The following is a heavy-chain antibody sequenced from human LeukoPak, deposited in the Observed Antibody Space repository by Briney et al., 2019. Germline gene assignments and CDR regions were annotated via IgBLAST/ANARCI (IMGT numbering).Heavy chain of an antibody. CDR2: ISGSGGST. CDR1: GFTFSSYA. V-gene: IGHV3-23*01. J-gene: IGHJ6*02. D-gene: IGHD4-17*01. CDR3: ARDYGDYWGYYYYGMDV. Sequence: GGSLRLSCAASGFTFSSYAMSWVRQTPGKGLEWVSAISGSGGSTYYADSVKGRFTISRDNSKNTLFLQMNSLRAEDTAVYYCARDYGDYWGYYYYGMDVWGQGTTVTVSS.